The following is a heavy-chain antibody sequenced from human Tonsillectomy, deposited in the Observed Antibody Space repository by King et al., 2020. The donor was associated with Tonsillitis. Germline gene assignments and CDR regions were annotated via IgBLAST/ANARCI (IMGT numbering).Heavy chain of an antibody. V-gene: IGHV3-53*01. CDR3: ARDLGYGVDAFDI. D-gene: IGHD4-17*01. J-gene: IGHJ3*02. Sequence: EVQLVESGGGLIQPGGSQRVSCAASGFTVSTNNMAWVRQAPGQGLEWVSVIYGGGETIYADSVKGRFTISRDDSKNTLYLQMNNLGAEDTAVYYCARDLGYGVDAFDIWGQGTLVTISS. CDR2: IYGGGET. CDR1: GFTVSTNN.